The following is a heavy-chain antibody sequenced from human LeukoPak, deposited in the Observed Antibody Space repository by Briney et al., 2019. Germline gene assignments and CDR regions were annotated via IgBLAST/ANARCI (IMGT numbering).Heavy chain of an antibody. CDR2: INHSGST. J-gene: IGHJ5*02. CDR1: GGSFSGYY. V-gene: IGHV4-34*01. CDR3: ASYSSSLAYNWFDP. D-gene: IGHD6-13*01. Sequence: PSETLSLTCAVYGGSFSGYYWSWIRQPPGKGLEWIGEINHSGSTNYNPSLTSRVTISVDTSKNQFSLKLSSVTAAATAVYYCASYSSSLAYNWFDPWGQGTLVTVSS.